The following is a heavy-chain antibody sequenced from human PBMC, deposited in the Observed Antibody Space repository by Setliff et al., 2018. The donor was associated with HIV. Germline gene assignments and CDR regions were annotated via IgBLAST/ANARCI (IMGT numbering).Heavy chain of an antibody. J-gene: IGHJ4*02. V-gene: IGHV1-8*02. D-gene: IGHD3-16*01. CDR3: ATDLGIVIPFDY. Sequence: ASVKVSCKASGDTFTTYDINWVRQATGQGPEWIGWMNTNSGNTGYAQKFQVRVTMTRNTSISTAYMELSSLRSEDTAVYYCATDLGIVIPFDYWGQGTLVTVSS. CDR2: MNTNSGNT. CDR1: GDTFTTYD.